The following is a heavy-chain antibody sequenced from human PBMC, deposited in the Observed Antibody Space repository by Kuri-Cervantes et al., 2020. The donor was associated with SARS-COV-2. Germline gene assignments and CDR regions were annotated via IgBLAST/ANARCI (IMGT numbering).Heavy chain of an antibody. CDR2: IYSGGST. Sequence: WVRQAPGEGLEWVAVIYSGGSTYYADSVKGRFTISRDKSKNTLYLQMNSLRAEDTAVYYCARDQGPRLRYFDWLLSYAFDIWGQGTMVTVSS. J-gene: IGHJ3*02. D-gene: IGHD3-9*01. V-gene: IGHV3-53*01. CDR3: ARDQGPRLRYFDWLLSYAFDI.